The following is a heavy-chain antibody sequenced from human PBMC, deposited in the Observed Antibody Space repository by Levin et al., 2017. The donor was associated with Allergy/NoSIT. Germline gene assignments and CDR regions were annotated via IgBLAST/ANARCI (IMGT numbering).Heavy chain of an antibody. CDR2: LGSAGDT. Sequence: GGSLRLSCAASGFNFNTYDMHWVRHATGKGLEWVSGLGSAGDTYYTGSVPFLFTISRENAKNSLYLQMNSLRAGDTAVYYCVRSDEGGMDVWGQGTTVTVSS. J-gene: IGHJ6*02. V-gene: IGHV3-13*01. CDR3: VRSDEGGMDV. CDR1: GFNFNTYD.